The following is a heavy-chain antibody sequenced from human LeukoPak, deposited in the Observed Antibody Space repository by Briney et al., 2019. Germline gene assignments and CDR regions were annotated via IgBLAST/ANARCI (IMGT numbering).Heavy chain of an antibody. CDR3: ARDVLRFLASNWFDP. CDR1: GYTFTSYY. J-gene: IGHJ5*02. V-gene: IGHV1-46*03. Sequence: ASVKVSCKASGYTFTSYYMHWVRQAPGQGLEWMGIVNPSGGSTSYAQKFQGRVTMTRDTSTSTVYMELSSLRSEDTAVYYCARDVLRFLASNWFDPWGQGTLVTVS. CDR2: VNPSGGST. D-gene: IGHD3-3*01.